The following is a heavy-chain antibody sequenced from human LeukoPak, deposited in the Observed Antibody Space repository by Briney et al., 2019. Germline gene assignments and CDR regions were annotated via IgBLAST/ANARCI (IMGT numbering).Heavy chain of an antibody. Sequence: QPGGSLRLSCAASGFTFSSYAMSWVRQAPGKGLEWVSAISGSGGSTYYADSVKGRFTISRDNSKNTLYLQMNSLRAEDTAVYYCARGLAHYGDYDSVYYGMDVWGQGTTVTVSS. J-gene: IGHJ6*02. CDR3: ARGLAHYGDYDSVYYGMDV. CDR1: GFTFSSYA. CDR2: ISGSGGST. D-gene: IGHD4-17*01. V-gene: IGHV3-23*01.